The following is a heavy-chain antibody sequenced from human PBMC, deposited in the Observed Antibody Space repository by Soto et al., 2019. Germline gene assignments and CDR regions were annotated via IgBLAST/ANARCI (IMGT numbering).Heavy chain of an antibody. J-gene: IGHJ3*02. CDR3: ARDVDTAYFDI. D-gene: IGHD5-18*01. V-gene: IGHV4-59*01. CDR2: IYYSGST. CDR1: GGSISSYY. Sequence: SETLSLTCTVSGGSISSYYWSWIRQPPGKGLEWIGYIYYSGSTNYNPSLKSRVTISVDTSKNQFSLKLSSVTAADTAVYYCARDVDTAYFDIWGQGTMVTVSS.